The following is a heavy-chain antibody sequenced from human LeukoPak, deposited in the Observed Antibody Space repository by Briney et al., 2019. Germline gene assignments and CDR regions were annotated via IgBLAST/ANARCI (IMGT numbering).Heavy chain of an antibody. D-gene: IGHD6-13*01. CDR3: ARDSPGYSSSWYPI. Sequence: SETLSLTCTVSGGSISSYYWSWIRQPPGKGLEWIGYIYYSGSTNYNPSLKSRVTISVDTSKNQFSLKLSSVTAADTAVYYCARDSPGYSSSWYPIWGQGTLVTVSS. CDR2: IYYSGST. CDR1: GGSISSYY. J-gene: IGHJ4*02. V-gene: IGHV4-59*01.